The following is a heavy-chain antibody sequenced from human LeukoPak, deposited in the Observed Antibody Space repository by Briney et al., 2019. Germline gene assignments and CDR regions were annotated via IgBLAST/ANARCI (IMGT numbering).Heavy chain of an antibody. V-gene: IGHV4-59*01. D-gene: IGHD2-15*01. CDR2: IYYSGST. CDR3: AKGYCSGGNCYAYSFDY. J-gene: IGHJ4*02. CDR1: GGSISSYY. Sequence: SETLSLTCTVSGGSISSYYWSWIRQPPGKGLEWIGYIYYSGSTNYNPSLKSRVTISVDTSKNQFSLKLSSVTAADTAVYYCAKGYCSGGNCYAYSFDYWGQGTLVTVSS.